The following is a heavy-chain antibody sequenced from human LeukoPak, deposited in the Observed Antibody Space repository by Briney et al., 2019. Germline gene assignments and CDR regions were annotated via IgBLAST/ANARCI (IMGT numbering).Heavy chain of an antibody. Sequence: GGSLRLSCTASGFTFSSYSMNWVRQAPGKGLEWVSSISSSSSYIYYADSVKGRFTISRDNAKNSLYLQMNSLRAEDTAVYYCARDCRIAARSPSQIYYYYMDVWGKGTTVTVSS. J-gene: IGHJ6*03. CDR1: GFTFSSYS. D-gene: IGHD6-6*01. CDR3: ARDCRIAARSPSQIYYYYMDV. CDR2: ISSSSSYI. V-gene: IGHV3-21*04.